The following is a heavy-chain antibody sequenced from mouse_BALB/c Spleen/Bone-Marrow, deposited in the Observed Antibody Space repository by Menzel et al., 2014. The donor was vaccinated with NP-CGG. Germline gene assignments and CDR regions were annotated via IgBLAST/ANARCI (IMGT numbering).Heavy chain of an antibody. CDR2: IYPGDGDT. V-gene: IGHV1-82*01. CDR3: ARSDGYRALDY. J-gene: IGHJ4*01. D-gene: IGHD2-3*01. Sequence: QVHVKQSGPELVKPGASVRISCEASGYAFSNSWMNWVKQRPGQGLEWIGRIYPGDGDTYYNGKFKGKATLTADKSSSTAYMQLSSLTSVDSAVYFCARSDGYRALDYWGQGTSVTVSS. CDR1: GYAFSNSW.